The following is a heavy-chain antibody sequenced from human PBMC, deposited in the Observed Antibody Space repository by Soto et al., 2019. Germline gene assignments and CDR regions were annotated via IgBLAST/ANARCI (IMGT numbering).Heavy chain of an antibody. CDR3: ARELSPSCGGGWCDAFEL. J-gene: IGHJ3*01. V-gene: IGHV3-7*04. CDR1: GFTFKSDW. CDR2: IKGDGTKA. Sequence: EVQLVESGGGMVQPGRSLRLSCVGSGFTFKSDWMTWVRQAPGKGLEWVANIKGDGTKANYVDSVKGRFTISRDNAKNSLYLQMNSLRVEDTAVYYCARELSPSCGGGWCDAFELWGQGTGVSVSS. D-gene: IGHD2-21*01.